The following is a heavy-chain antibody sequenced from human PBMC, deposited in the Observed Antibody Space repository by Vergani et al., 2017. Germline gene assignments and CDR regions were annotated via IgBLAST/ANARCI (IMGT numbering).Heavy chain of an antibody. CDR3: ASCPYLRRNYGGPFIDY. Sequence: EVQLVESGGGLVKPGGSLRLSCAASGFTFSSYWMSWVRQAPGKGLEWVANIKQDGSEKYYVDSVKGRFTISRDNAKNSLYLQMNSLRAEDTAVYYCASCPYLRRNYGGPFIDYWGQGTLVTVSS. V-gene: IGHV3-7*03. CDR2: IKQDGSEK. D-gene: IGHD4-23*01. CDR1: GFTFSSYW. J-gene: IGHJ4*02.